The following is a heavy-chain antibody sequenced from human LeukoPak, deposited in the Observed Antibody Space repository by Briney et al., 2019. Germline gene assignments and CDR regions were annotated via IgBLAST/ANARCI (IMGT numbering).Heavy chain of an antibody. CDR3: AKEGGYNYGYLDS. Sequence: PGGSLRLSCAVSGFIYSSYAMGWVRQAPGKGMEGVSTISGNGDTYYEDSVKGRFTISRDNSKNTLYLQMNSLRAEDTAVYYCAKEGGYNYGYLDSWGQGTLVTVSS. CDR2: ISGNGDT. D-gene: IGHD5-18*01. V-gene: IGHV3-23*01. CDR1: GFIYSSYA. J-gene: IGHJ4*02.